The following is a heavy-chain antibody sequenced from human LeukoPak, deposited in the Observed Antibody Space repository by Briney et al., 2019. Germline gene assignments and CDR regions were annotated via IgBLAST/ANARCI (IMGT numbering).Heavy chain of an antibody. CDR3: ARVTRSYYYDSSGYLGY. CDR2: IYYSGST. CDR1: GGSISSSSYY. D-gene: IGHD3-22*01. J-gene: IGHJ4*02. V-gene: IGHV4-39*07. Sequence: SETLSLTCTVSGGSISSSSYYWGWIRQPPGKGLNWIGSIYYSGSTSYNPSLKSRVTISVDTSKNQFSLKLTSVTAADTAVYYCARVTRSYYYDSSGYLGYWGQGTLVTVSS.